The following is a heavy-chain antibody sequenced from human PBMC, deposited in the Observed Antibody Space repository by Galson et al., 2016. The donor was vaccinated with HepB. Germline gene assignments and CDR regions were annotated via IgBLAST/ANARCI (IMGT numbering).Heavy chain of an antibody. CDR1: GFTISSYG. CDR2: IWHDGSNK. D-gene: IGHD2-2*01. J-gene: IGHJ5*02. Sequence: SLRLSCAASGFTISSYGIHWARQVPGKALEWVALIWHDGSNKFYADSVKGRFTTSRDNSKTTLYLQMNSLTVEDTAVYYCARDRFCSNTRCYGWLDPWGQGTLVTVSS. CDR3: ARDRFCSNTRCYGWLDP. V-gene: IGHV3-33*08.